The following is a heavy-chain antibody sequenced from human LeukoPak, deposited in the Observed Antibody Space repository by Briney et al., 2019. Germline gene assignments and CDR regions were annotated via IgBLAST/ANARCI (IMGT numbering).Heavy chain of an antibody. V-gene: IGHV3-43*02. Sequence: PGGSLRLSCAASGFTFDEYGIHWVRQAPGKGLEWVSPISGDGDFTFYADSVKGRFTISRDNSKNSLSLQMSSLRTEDTALYYCAKGQGSAGSYYADYWGQGTLVTVSS. J-gene: IGHJ4*02. CDR3: AKGQGSAGSYYADY. CDR1: GFTFDEYG. CDR2: ISGDGDFT. D-gene: IGHD3-10*01.